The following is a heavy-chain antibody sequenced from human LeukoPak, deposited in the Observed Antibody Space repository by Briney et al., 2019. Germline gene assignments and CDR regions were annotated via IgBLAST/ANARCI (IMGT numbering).Heavy chain of an antibody. Sequence: ASVKVSCKASGYTFTSCYMHWVRQAPGQGLEWMGIINPSGGSTSYAQKFQGRVTMTRDTSTSTVYMELSSLRSEDTAVYYCARDTTVTTFGYYYYGMDVWGQGTTVTVSS. D-gene: IGHD4-17*01. CDR2: INPSGGST. CDR3: ARDTTVTTFGYYYYGMDV. J-gene: IGHJ6*02. V-gene: IGHV1-46*01. CDR1: GYTFTSCY.